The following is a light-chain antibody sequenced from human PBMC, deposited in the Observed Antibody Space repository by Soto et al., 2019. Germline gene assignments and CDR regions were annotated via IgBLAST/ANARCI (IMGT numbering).Light chain of an antibody. CDR2: EVA. CDR3: CSFAGGYTLDVV. Sequence: STLTQPRSGSGSPVQSVTISCTGTSGDVGGYNYVSWYQHHPGKAPKLMIYEVAQRPSGVPDRFSGSKSGNTASLTISGLQAEDEADYYCCSFAGGYTLDVVFGGGTKVTVL. CDR1: SGDVGGYNY. V-gene: IGLV2-11*01. J-gene: IGLJ2*01.